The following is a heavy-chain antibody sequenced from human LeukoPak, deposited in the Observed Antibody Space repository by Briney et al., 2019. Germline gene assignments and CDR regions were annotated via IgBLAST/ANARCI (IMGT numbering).Heavy chain of an antibody. J-gene: IGHJ4*02. D-gene: IGHD4-17*01. CDR3: AKDPRDYGDYGLLDY. Sequence: PGGSLRLSCAASGFTFSSYAMRWVRQAPGKGLEWVSAISGSGGSTYYADSVKGRFTISRDNSKNTLYLQMNSLRAEDTAVYYCAKDPRDYGDYGLLDYWGQGALVTVSS. CDR2: ISGSGGST. CDR1: GFTFSSYA. V-gene: IGHV3-23*01.